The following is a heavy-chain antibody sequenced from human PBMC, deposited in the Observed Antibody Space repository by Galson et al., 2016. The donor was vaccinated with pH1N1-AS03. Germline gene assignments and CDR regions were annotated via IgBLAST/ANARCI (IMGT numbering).Heavy chain of an antibody. V-gene: IGHV1-2*02. CDR3: ARDSGYGGTFDN. CDR1: GYTFIGYF. CDR2: INPNSGGT. J-gene: IGHJ4*02. D-gene: IGHD5-12*01. Sequence: SVKVSCKATGYTFIGYFLHWVRQAPGHGLEWMGWINPNSGGTHYAQKFQGRITMTRDTSITSAYMELSGLRDDDTAVYYCARDSGYGGTFDNWGQGALVTVSS.